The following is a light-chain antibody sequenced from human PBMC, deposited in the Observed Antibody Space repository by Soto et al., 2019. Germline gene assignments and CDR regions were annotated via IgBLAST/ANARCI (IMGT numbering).Light chain of an antibody. CDR2: DAY. V-gene: IGKV3-11*01. Sequence: VLTQSPDTLSFSPGEPATLSCSASQRFDRYVSCYQQKVGQAPSLLIYDAYTRATGVGARFTGSESATDFSRTIPILEPEDFAVYCSQQRGMSPNTFGPPT. CDR1: QRFDRY. J-gene: IGKJ3*01. CDR3: QQRGMSPNT.